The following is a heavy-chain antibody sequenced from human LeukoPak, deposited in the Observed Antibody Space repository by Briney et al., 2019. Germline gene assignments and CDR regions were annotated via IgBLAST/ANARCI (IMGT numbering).Heavy chain of an antibody. CDR2: IYTSAST. Sequence: PSETLSLTRTVSGGSISSYYWSWIRQPAGKGLEWIGRIYTSASTNSASTDYNPSLKSRVTISVDKSKNQFSLKLSSVTAADTAVYYCARDGYCSGGSCYSAWFDPWGQGTLVIVSS. D-gene: IGHD2-15*01. V-gene: IGHV4-4*07. CDR1: GGSISSYY. CDR3: ARDGYCSGGSCYSAWFDP. J-gene: IGHJ5*02.